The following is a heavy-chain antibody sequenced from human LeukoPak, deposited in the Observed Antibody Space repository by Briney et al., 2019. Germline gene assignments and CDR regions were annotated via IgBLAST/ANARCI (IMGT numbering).Heavy chain of an antibody. J-gene: IGHJ6*03. CDR3: AKDGYSYGVDYYYYYMDV. Sequence: ASVKVSCKASGYTFTSYGIIWVRQAPGQGLEWVGWISAYNGHTKYAQKFQGRVTMTTDTSTSTAYMELRSLRSDDTAVYYCAKDGYSYGVDYYYYYMDVWGKGTTVTISS. D-gene: IGHD5-18*01. V-gene: IGHV1-18*01. CDR1: GYTFTSYG. CDR2: ISAYNGHT.